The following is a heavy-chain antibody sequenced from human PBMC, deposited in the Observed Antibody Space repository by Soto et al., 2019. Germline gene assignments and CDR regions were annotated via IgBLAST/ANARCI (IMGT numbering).Heavy chain of an antibody. CDR1: GGSIVSNY. CDR2: LYNSGST. D-gene: IGHD6-13*01. Sequence: SETPSLTSTDSGGSIVSNYCTWIRQPPGKGLEWIGYLYNSGSTTYNPALKSRVTISEDTSKSQFSLKVNSMTAADTAVYYCARYRREAVAGYTLDNWGQGILVTGS. J-gene: IGHJ4*02. CDR3: ARYRREAVAGYTLDN. V-gene: IGHV4-59*01.